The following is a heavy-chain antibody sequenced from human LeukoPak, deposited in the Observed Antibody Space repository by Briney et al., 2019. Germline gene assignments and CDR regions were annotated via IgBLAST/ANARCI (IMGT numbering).Heavy chain of an antibody. CDR2: INPSGGST. D-gene: IGHD1-26*01. CDR3: ARDERGGSYLTAYDY. Sequence: ASVKVSCKASGYTFTSYYMHWVRQAPGQGLEWMGIINPSGGSTSYAQKFQGRVTMTRDTSTSTVCMELSSLRSEDTAVYYCARDERGGSYLTAYDYWGQGTLVTVSS. CDR1: GYTFTSYY. V-gene: IGHV1-46*01. J-gene: IGHJ4*02.